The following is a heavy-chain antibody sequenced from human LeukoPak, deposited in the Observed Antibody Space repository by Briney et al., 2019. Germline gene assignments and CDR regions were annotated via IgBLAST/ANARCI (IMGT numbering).Heavy chain of an antibody. V-gene: IGHV1-46*01. Sequence: ASVKVSCKASGYTLSSYDMHWVRQAPGQGLEWMAIINPSAGSTDYARKFQGRVTVTRDTSTSTVYMELSSLTSQDTAVYYCARVPNWRYYLDYWGQGTLVTVSS. CDR3: ARVPNWRYYLDY. J-gene: IGHJ4*02. CDR2: INPSAGST. D-gene: IGHD2-8*01. CDR1: GYTLSSYD.